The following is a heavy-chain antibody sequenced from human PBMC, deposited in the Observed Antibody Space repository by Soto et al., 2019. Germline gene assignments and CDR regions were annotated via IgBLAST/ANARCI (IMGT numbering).Heavy chain of an antibody. J-gene: IGHJ1*01. Sequence: GGSLRLSCAASGFSFSDYYMSWIRQAPGKGLEWVSYVSGTGDTKYYADSAKGRFTITRDNAKNSVFLQMNSLRAEDTAVYYCAGTYYYGTGYFQYWGQGTLVTVSS. D-gene: IGHD3-10*01. CDR2: VSGTGDTK. CDR3: AGTYYYGTGYFQY. CDR1: GFSFSDYY. V-gene: IGHV3-11*01.